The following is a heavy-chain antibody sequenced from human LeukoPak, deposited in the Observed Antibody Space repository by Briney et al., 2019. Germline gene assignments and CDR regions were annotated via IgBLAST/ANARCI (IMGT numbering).Heavy chain of an antibody. CDR2: ISSTSNTI. Sequence: GGSLRLSCAASGFTFSSYTMNWVRQAPGKGLEWVSSISSTSNTISYADSVEGRLTISRDNAKNSLYLHMNSLRDEDTAVYFCTRSRLVDYWGQGTLVTVSA. V-gene: IGHV3-48*02. J-gene: IGHJ4*02. CDR3: TRSRLVDY. CDR1: GFTFSSYT.